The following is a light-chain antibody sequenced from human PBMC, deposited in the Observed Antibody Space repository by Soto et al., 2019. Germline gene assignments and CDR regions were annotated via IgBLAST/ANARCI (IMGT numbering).Light chain of an antibody. CDR1: SSDVGAYDY. CDR3: SSYTSTSPYV. V-gene: IGLV2-14*01. Sequence: QAVLTQPASVSGSPGQSITISCTGTSSDVGAYDYVSWYQHHPGKAPKLMIYEVSNRPSGVSTRFSGSKSGNTASLTISGLQAEDEADYYCSSYTSTSPYVFGTGTKVTVL. CDR2: EVS. J-gene: IGLJ1*01.